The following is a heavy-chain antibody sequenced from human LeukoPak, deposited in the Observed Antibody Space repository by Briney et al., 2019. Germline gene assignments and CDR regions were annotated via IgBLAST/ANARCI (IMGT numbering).Heavy chain of an antibody. CDR2: IYHSGST. CDR3: ARAVDTAMAIDY. CDR1: GYSISSGYY. V-gene: IGHV4-38-2*02. J-gene: IGHJ4*02. D-gene: IGHD5-18*01. Sequence: SETLSLTCTVSGYSISSGYYWGWIRQPPGKGLEWIGSIYHSGSTYYNPSLKSRVTISVDTSKNQFSLKLSSVTAADTAVYYCARAVDTAMAIDYWGQGTLVTVSS.